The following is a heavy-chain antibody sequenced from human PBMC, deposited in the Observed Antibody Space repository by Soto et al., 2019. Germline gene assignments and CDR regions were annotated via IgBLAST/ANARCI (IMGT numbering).Heavy chain of an antibody. CDR1: GDSVSSNTAA. CDR3: ARGVAGTGFDL. V-gene: IGHV6-1*01. CDR2: TYYRSNWRH. D-gene: IGHD6-19*01. Sequence: SQTLSLTCAISGDSVSSNTAAWNWIRSSPSRGLEWLGRTYYRSNWRHDYAVSVRSRITVNPDTSKNHFSLQLNSVTPDDTAVYYCARGVAGTGFDLWGQGTLVTVSS. J-gene: IGHJ5*02.